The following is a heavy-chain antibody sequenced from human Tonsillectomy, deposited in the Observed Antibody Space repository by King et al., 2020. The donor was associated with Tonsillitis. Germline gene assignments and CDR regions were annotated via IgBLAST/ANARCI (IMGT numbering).Heavy chain of an antibody. CDR3: ARELTIFGVVPPDY. CDR2: ISYDVSNK. V-gene: IGHV3-30-3*01. J-gene: IGHJ4*02. D-gene: IGHD3-3*01. CDR1: GFTFGTYA. Sequence: VQLVESGGGVVQPGRSLRLSCAASGFTFGTYAMHWVRQAPGKGLEGGAVISYDVSNKYYADSVKGRFTISRDNSKNTLYLQMNSLRADDTAVYYCARELTIFGVVPPDYWGQGTLVTVSS.